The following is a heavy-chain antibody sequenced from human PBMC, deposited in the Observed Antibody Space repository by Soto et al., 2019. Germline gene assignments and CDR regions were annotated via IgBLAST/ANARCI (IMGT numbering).Heavy chain of an antibody. J-gene: IGHJ4*02. CDR2: ISWDGGST. CDR3: AKDTRVVGYSSSWYYFDY. CDR1: GFTFDDYA. D-gene: IGHD6-13*01. Sequence: GGSLRLSCAASGFTFDDYAMHWVRQAPGKGLEWVSLISWDGGSTYYADSVKGRFTISRDNSKNSLYLQMNSLRAEDTALYYCAKDTRVVGYSSSWYYFDYWGQGTLVTVSS. V-gene: IGHV3-43D*04.